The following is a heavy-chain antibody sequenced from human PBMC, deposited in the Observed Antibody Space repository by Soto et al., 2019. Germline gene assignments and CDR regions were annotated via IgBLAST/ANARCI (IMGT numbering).Heavy chain of an antibody. J-gene: IGHJ4*02. CDR1: GFTFSSYA. Sequence: EVQLLESGGGLVQPGGSLRLSCAASGFTFSSYAMSWVRQAPGKGLEWVSAISGSGGSTYYADSVKGRFTISRDNSKNTLYMQMNSLRAEDTAVYYCAKYSSGWYYPFDYWGQGTLVTVSS. CDR3: AKYSSGWYYPFDY. V-gene: IGHV3-23*01. D-gene: IGHD6-19*01. CDR2: ISGSGGST.